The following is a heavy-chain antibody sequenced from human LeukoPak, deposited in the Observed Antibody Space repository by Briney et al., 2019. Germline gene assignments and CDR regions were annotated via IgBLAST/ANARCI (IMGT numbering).Heavy chain of an antibody. CDR1: GFTFSSYE. CDR2: ISSSGSTI. D-gene: IGHD3-10*01. CDR3: ASESNYYSSGSYDH. Sequence: PGGSLRLSCAASGFTFSSYEMNWVRQAPGKGLEWVSYISSSGSTIYYADSVKGRFTISRDNAKNSLYLQMNSLRAEDTAVYYCASESNYYSSGSYDHWGQGTLVTVSS. J-gene: IGHJ4*02. V-gene: IGHV3-48*03.